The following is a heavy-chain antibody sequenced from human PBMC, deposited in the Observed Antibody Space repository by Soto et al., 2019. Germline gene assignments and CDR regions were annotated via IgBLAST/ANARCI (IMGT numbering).Heavy chain of an antibody. CDR3: ARVRSSRVAAAGRNPFDY. V-gene: IGHV1-8*01. D-gene: IGHD6-13*01. J-gene: IGHJ4*02. CDR1: GDTFTSYD. Sequence: VASVKVSCKASGDTFTSYDINWVRQATGQGLEWMGWMNPNSGNTGYAQKFQGRVTMTRNTSISTAYMELSSLRSEDTAVYYCARVRSSRVAAAGRNPFDYWGQGTLVTVSS. CDR2: MNPNSGNT.